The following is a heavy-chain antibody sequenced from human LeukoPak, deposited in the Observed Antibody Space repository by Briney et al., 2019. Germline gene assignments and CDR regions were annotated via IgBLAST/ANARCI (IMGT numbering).Heavy chain of an antibody. CDR1: GFTFSSYE. Sequence: GGSLRLSCAASGFTFSSYEMNWVRQAPGKGLEWVSYISSSGSTIYYADSVKGRFTISRDNAKNSLYLQTNSLRAEDTAVYYCASALVSSGWYVDYWGQGTLVTVSS. CDR3: ASALVSSGWYVDY. CDR2: ISSSGSTI. D-gene: IGHD6-19*01. V-gene: IGHV3-48*03. J-gene: IGHJ4*02.